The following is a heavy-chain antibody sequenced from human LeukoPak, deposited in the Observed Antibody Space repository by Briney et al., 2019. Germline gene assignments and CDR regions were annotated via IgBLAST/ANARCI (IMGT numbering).Heavy chain of an antibody. CDR2: IIPIFGTA. V-gene: IGHV1-69*13. CDR3: ARVIEYSGYDLGPLHYYYYMDV. Sequence: ASVKVSCKASGYTFTSYGISWVRQAPGQGLEWMGGIIPIFGTANYAQKFQGRVTITADESTSTAYMELSSLRSEDTAVYYCARVIEYSGYDLGPLHYYYYMDVWGKGTTVTISS. CDR1: GYTFTSYG. D-gene: IGHD5-12*01. J-gene: IGHJ6*03.